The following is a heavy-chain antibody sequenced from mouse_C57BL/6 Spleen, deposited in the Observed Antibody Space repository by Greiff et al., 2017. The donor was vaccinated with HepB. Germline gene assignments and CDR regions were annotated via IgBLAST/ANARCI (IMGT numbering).Heavy chain of an antibody. CDR2: ISDGGSYT. Sequence: EVKLVESGGGLVKPGGSLKLSCAASGFTFSSYAMSWVRQTPEKRLEWVATISDGGSYTYYPDNVKGRFTLSRDNAKNNLYLQMSHLTSEDTAMYYCARVGSNYRYCVVWGTGITVTVSS. D-gene: IGHD1-1*01. CDR3: ARVGSNYRYCVV. CDR1: GFTFSSYA. J-gene: IGHJ1*03. V-gene: IGHV5-4*03.